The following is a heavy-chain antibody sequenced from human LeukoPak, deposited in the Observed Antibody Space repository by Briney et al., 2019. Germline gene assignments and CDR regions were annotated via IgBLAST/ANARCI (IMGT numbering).Heavy chain of an antibody. CDR1: GFTFSDYY. J-gene: IGHJ3*02. CDR3: AREKKTEWTTGAFEM. CDR2: TSPSGGTI. D-gene: IGHD3-3*01. V-gene: IGHV3-11*01. Sequence: PGGSRRLSCAASGFTFSDYYMSWIRQAPETGLEWLSYTSPSGGTIYYTDSVKGRFTMSRDNAQNALYLEMNSLRAEDTAVYYCAREKKTEWTTGAFEMWGQGTMVIVSS.